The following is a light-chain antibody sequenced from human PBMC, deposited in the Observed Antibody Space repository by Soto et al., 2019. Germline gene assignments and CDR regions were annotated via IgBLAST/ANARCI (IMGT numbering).Light chain of an antibody. CDR3: QQRSNWPPEIT. V-gene: IGKV3-11*01. CDR2: DAS. J-gene: IGKJ5*01. CDR1: QSVSNNY. Sequence: ERVITQSPATLSVSPGERATLSRRARQSVSNNYLAWYQQKPGQAPRLLIYDASNRATGVPARFSGSGSGTDFTLTVSSLEPEDFALYYCQQRSNWPPEITFGQGTRLEIK.